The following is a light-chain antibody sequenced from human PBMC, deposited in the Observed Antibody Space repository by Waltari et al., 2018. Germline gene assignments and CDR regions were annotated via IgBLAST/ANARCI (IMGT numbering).Light chain of an antibody. CDR2: AAS. CDR3: QQSYSTPYT. CDR1: ESISTY. V-gene: IGKV1-39*01. J-gene: IGKJ2*01. Sequence: DIQMTQSPSSLSASVGDRVTITCQASESISTYLNWYQQKSGKAPKRLIYAASNLQSGVPSRFSGSGAGTDFILTIISLQPEDFATFYCQQSYSTPYTFGQGTKLESK.